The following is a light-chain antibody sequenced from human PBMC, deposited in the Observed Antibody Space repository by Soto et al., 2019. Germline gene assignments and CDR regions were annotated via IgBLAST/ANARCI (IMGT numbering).Light chain of an antibody. J-gene: IGLJ1*01. CDR3: SSYTTSSTL. CDR1: GNDVGAYNY. Sequence: QSVLTQPRSVSGSPGQSVTISCTGTGNDVGAYNYVSWYQQHPGRPPKLMIYEVSNRPSGVSNRFSGAKSGNTASLTISGLQAEDEADYYCSSYTTSSTLFGTGTKVTVL. CDR2: EVS. V-gene: IGLV2-14*01.